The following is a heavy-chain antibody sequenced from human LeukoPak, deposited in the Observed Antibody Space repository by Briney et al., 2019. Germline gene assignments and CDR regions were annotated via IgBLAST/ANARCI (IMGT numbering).Heavy chain of an antibody. V-gene: IGHV3-21*01. CDR1: GFTFSNYS. Sequence: GGSLRLSCAASGFTFSNYSMNWVRQAPGRGLEWVSSISSRGTYIFYADSVRGRFTISRDNAKNSLNLQMSSLRAEDTAVYYCAREDVVVVPATIRYLYGMDVWGQGTTVTVSS. CDR3: AREDVVVVPATIRYLYGMDV. CDR2: ISSRGTYI. D-gene: IGHD2-2*01. J-gene: IGHJ6*02.